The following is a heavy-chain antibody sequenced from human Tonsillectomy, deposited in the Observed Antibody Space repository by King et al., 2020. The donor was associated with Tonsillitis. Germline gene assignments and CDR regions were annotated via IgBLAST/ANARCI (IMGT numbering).Heavy chain of an antibody. CDR3: TRSETGVFAY. CDR1: GFTFSGSA. D-gene: IGHD7-27*01. Sequence: VQLVESGGGLVQPGGSLKLSCAASGFTFSGSAMHWVRQASGKGLEWVGRIRSKANSYATAYAASVKGRFTISRDDSKNTAYLQMNSLKTEDTAVYYCTRSETGVFAYWGQGTLVTVSS. J-gene: IGHJ4*02. CDR2: IRSKANSYAT. V-gene: IGHV3-73*01.